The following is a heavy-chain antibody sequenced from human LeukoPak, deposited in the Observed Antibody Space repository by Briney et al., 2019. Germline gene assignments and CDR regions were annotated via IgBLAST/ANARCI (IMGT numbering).Heavy chain of an antibody. V-gene: IGHV4-59*01. J-gene: IGHJ5*02. CDR1: GGSISSYY. Sequence: SETLSLTCTVSGGSISSYYWSWIRQPPGKGLEWIGYIYYSGSTNYNPSLKSRVTISVDTSKNQFPLKLSSVTAADTAVYYCARDSSGWYGWFDPRGQGTLVTVSS. CDR3: ARDSSGWYGWFDP. CDR2: IYYSGST. D-gene: IGHD6-19*01.